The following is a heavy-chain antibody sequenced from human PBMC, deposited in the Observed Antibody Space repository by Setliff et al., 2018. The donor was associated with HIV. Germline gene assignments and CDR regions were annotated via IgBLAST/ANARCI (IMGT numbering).Heavy chain of an antibody. V-gene: IGHV3-23*01. CDR2: TTSNGRTT. D-gene: IGHD3-3*01. CDR1: GFTFGDYA. CDR3: AKAWGSGYPSFESALMFDV. Sequence: HPGGSLRLSCTPSGFTFGDYAMNWVRRAPGKGLEWVSATTSNGRTTDYAESVRGRFTLSRDNSRNTLYLHMTSLRAEDTAIYYCAKAWGSGYPSFESALMFDVWGQGTLVTVSS. J-gene: IGHJ4*02.